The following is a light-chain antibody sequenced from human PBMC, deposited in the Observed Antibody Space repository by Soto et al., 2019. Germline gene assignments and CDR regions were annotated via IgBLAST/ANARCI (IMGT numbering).Light chain of an antibody. CDR1: QSVTSSY. CDR3: HQYGSSPPT. V-gene: IGKV3-20*01. Sequence: ESVLTQSPGTLSLSPGERATLSCRASQSVTSSYLAWYQHKPGQAPRLLIYAASRRATGIPDRFTGSGSGTDFTLTISRLGPDDFAVYYCHQYGSSPPTFGGGTKV. J-gene: IGKJ4*01. CDR2: AAS.